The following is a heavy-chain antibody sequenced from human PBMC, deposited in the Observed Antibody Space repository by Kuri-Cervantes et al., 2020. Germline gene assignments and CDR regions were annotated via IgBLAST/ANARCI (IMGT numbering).Heavy chain of an antibody. Sequence: GGSLRLSCAASGFTFSSYGMHWVRQAPGKGLEWVAVIWYDGSNKYYADSVKGRFTISRDNSKNTLYLQMNSLRAEDTAVYYCARSGVRWLQFGAFDIWGQGTMVTVSS. CDR2: IWYDGSNK. D-gene: IGHD5-24*01. CDR1: GFTFSSYG. CDR3: ARSGVRWLQFGAFDI. J-gene: IGHJ3*02. V-gene: IGHV3-33*01.